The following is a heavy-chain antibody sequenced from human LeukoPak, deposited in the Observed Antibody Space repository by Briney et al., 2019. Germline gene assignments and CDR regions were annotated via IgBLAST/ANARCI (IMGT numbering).Heavy chain of an antibody. D-gene: IGHD5-18*01. Sequence: SVKVSCKASGGTFSNYGINWVRQAPGQGLGWMGGITPIFGTANYVQKFQGRVTITADKSTSTAYMELSRLRSDDTATYYCARASSDDTAMATPFAYWGQGTLVIVSS. CDR1: GGTFSNYG. V-gene: IGHV1-69*06. J-gene: IGHJ4*02. CDR2: ITPIFGTA. CDR3: ARASSDDTAMATPFAY.